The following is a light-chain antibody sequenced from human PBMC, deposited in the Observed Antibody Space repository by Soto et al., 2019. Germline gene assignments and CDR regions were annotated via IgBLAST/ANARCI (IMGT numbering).Light chain of an antibody. CDR1: QTVRTY. CDR3: QQTFSTPTT. CDR2: AAS. J-gene: IGKJ5*01. Sequence: DIQMTQSPSSLFASVGDRVTITCRASQTVRTYLNWYQQRPWKAPTLLISAASSLQSSVPPRFSGAGSETDFTLTINALQPEDFATYYCQQTFSTPTTVGQGTRLE. V-gene: IGKV1-39*01.